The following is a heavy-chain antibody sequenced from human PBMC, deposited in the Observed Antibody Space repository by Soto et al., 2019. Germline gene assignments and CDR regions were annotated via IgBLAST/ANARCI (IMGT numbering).Heavy chain of an antibody. D-gene: IGHD1-26*01. CDR2: IYYSGST. CDR3: ARHLVFFGATPGDFDY. Sequence: SETLSLTCTVSGGSISSSSYYWGWIRQPPGKGLEWIGSIYYSGSTYYNPSLKSRVTISVDTSKNQFSLKLSSVTAADTAVYYCARHLVFFGATPGDFDYWGQGTLVT. V-gene: IGHV4-39*01. J-gene: IGHJ4*02. CDR1: GGSISSSSYY.